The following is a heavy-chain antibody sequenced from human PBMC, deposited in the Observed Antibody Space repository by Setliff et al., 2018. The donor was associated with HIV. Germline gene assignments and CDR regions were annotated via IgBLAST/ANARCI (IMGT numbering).Heavy chain of an antibody. Sequence: SETLSLTCTVSGGSFTSRSYYWGWIRRPPGKGLEWIGEINHSGSTNYNPSLKSRVTISVDTSKNQFSLKLSSVTAADTAVYYCARDRKSLGYNFWSGFRPDAAFDIWGQGTMVTVSS. CDR2: INHSGST. J-gene: IGHJ3*02. V-gene: IGHV4-39*07. CDR3: ARDRKSLGYNFWSGFRPDAAFDI. D-gene: IGHD3-3*01. CDR1: GGSFTSRSYY.